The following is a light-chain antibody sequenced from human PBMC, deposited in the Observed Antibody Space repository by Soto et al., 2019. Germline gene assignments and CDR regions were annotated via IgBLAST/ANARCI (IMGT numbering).Light chain of an antibody. V-gene: IGKV2-28*01. CDR2: LGS. CDR3: MQALQTPRT. J-gene: IGKJ4*01. Sequence: DIAMTQSPLSLPVTPGEAASISCRSSQSLLHSNGYNFLDWYLQKPGQSPQLLIFLGSNRASGVPDRFSGSGSGTDFTLKISRVEAEDVGTYYCMQALQTPRTFGGGTKVEIK. CDR1: QSLLHSNGYNF.